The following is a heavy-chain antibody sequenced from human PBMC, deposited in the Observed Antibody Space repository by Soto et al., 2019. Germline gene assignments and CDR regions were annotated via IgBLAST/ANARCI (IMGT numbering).Heavy chain of an antibody. CDR1: GYPLTDFY. CDR2: INPHTGDT. D-gene: IGHD3-10*01. CDR3: AREGGAAPGARRGCYLDL. Sequence: QVQLVQSGAEVKKPGASVTVSCTTSGYPLTDFYIHWVRQAPGQGLEWMAWINPHTGDTNTALKVHATVTMPIDTSINTAFMELTRLSSADTAVYYCAREGGAAPGARRGCYLDLWGRGTLVSVSS. V-gene: IGHV1-2*02. J-gene: IGHJ2*01.